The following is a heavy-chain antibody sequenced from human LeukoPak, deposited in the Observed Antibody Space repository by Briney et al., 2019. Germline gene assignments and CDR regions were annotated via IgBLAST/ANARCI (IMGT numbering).Heavy chain of an antibody. D-gene: IGHD2-21*02. J-gene: IGHJ5*02. V-gene: IGHV1-2*02. Sequence: GASVKVSCKASGYTFTGYYIHWVRQAPAQGLEWMGWINPKTGGTNSAQKFQGRVTMTRDTSISTAYMELSNLRSDDTAMYYCARLSDTKWFDPWGRGTLVTVSS. CDR3: ARLSDTKWFDP. CDR1: GYTFTGYY. CDR2: INPKTGGT.